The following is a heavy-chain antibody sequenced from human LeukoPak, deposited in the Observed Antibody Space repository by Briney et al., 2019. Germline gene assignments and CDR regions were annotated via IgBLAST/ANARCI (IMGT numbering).Heavy chain of an antibody. CDR2: IYYSGST. CDR3: ARLARPGGYQYYFDY. V-gene: IGHV4-39*01. Sequence: SETLSLTCTVSGGSISSSSYYWGWIRQPPGKGLEWIGSIYYSGSTYYNPSLKSRVTISVDTSKNQFSLKLSSVTAADTAVYYCARLARPGGYQYYFDYRGQGTLVTVSS. D-gene: IGHD6-6*01. J-gene: IGHJ4*02. CDR1: GGSISSSSYY.